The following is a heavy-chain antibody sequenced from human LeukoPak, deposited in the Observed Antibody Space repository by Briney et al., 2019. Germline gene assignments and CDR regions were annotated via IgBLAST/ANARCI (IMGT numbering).Heavy chain of an antibody. CDR1: GGSFSGYY. CDR2: INHSGST. J-gene: IGHJ4*02. Sequence: SSETLSLTCAVYGGSFSGYYWSWIRQPPGKGLEWIGEINHSGSTNYNPSLKSRVTISVDTSKNQFSLKLSSVTAADTAVYYCARLRFGETRAEFDYWGQGTLVTVSS. CDR3: ARLRFGETRAEFDY. V-gene: IGHV4-34*01. D-gene: IGHD3-10*01.